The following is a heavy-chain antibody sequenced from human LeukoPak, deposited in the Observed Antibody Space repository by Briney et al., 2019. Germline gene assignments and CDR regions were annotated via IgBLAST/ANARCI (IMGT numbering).Heavy chain of an antibody. J-gene: IGHJ4*02. V-gene: IGHV3-7*03. Sequence: GGSLRLSCVVSDSPFNSYWMSWVRQAPGKGLECVASINQGGSQQYCVDSVRGRFTISRDDAQKSVYLQMNNLRVDDTAVYYCVRRNLFVYWGEGTLVTVSS. CDR2: INQGGSQQ. CDR3: VRRNLFVY. CDR1: DSPFNSYW.